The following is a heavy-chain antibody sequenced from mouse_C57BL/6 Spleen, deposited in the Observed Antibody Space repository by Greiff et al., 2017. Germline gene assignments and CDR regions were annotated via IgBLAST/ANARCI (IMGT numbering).Heavy chain of an antibody. CDR1: GYTFTDYN. CDR2: INPNNGGT. D-gene: IGHD1-1*01. V-gene: IGHV1-18*01. CDR3: SRRVGCKRGDFYG. Sequence: VQLQQSGPELVKPGASVKIPCKASGYTFTDYNMDWVKQSHGKSLEWIGDINPNNGGTIYNQKFKGKATLTVDKSSSTAYMERRSLTSEDTAVYYWSRRVGCKRGDFYGWGTGTTVTVSS. J-gene: IGHJ1*03.